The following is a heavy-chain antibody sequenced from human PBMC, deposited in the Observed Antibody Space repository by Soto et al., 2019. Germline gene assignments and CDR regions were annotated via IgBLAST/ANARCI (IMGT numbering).Heavy chain of an antibody. D-gene: IGHD3-10*01. CDR2: IYHSGST. J-gene: IGHJ5*02. Sequence: PETLSLTCAVSSGSISSSNWWSWVRQPPGKGLEWIGEIYHSGSTNYNPSLKSRVTISVDKSKNQFSLKLSSVTAADTAVYYCASSGSWSYYNAWFAPWGQGTLVTVSS. V-gene: IGHV4-4*03. CDR1: SGSISSSNW. CDR3: ASSGSWSYYNAWFAP.